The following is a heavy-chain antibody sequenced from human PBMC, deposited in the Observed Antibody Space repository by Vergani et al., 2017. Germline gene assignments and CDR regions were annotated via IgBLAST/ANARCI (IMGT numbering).Heavy chain of an antibody. Sequence: QVQLQESGPGLVKPSETLSLTCTVSGGSISSYYWSWIRQPPGKGLGWIGYIYYSGSTNYNPSLKSRVTISVDTSKNQFSLKLSSVTAADTAVYYCARGRSSSWYCDYWGQGTLVTVSS. D-gene: IGHD6-13*01. CDR2: IYYSGST. CDR1: GGSISSYY. CDR3: ARGRSSSWYCDY. J-gene: IGHJ4*02. V-gene: IGHV4-59*01.